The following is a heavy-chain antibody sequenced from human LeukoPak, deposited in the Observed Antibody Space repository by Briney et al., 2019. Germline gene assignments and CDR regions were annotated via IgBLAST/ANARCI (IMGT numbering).Heavy chain of an antibody. CDR2: ISPSNGDT. Sequence: ASVKVSCKASGYTFTYHYIHLVRQAPGQGLEWMGIISPSNGDTNYAQRFQGRVTITRDTSTSTVYMELSSLDSENTAVYYCAREADVGKDFDCWGQGTLVTVSS. J-gene: IGHJ4*02. V-gene: IGHV1-46*01. CDR1: GYTFTYHY. CDR3: AREADVGKDFDC. D-gene: IGHD1-1*01.